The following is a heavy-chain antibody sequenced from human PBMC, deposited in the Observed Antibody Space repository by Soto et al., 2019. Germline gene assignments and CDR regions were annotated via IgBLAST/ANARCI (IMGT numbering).Heavy chain of an antibody. D-gene: IGHD6-13*01. V-gene: IGHV3-48*01. CDR3: ARDLGSSWCPEYSLR. Sequence: EVQLVESGGGLVQPGGSLRLSCAASGFTFSSYSMNWVRQAPGKGLEWVSYISSSSSTIYYADSVKGRFTISRDNAENSLYLQMTSLRAEETAVYYCARDLGSSWCPEYSLRWGQGTLVTVAS. CDR2: ISSSSSTI. CDR1: GFTFSSYS. J-gene: IGHJ1*01.